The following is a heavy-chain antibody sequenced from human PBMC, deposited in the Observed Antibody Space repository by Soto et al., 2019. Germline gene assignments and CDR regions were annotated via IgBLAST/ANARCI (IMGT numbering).Heavy chain of an antibody. D-gene: IGHD3-22*01. CDR3: AKDREGSSGWYGMDV. CDR2: ISWNSGTI. J-gene: IGHJ6*02. Sequence: SGGSLRLSCAASGFIFDDYAMHWVRQVPGKGLEWVSAISWNSGTIAYADSAKGRFTISRDNAKNSLYLQMNSLRSEDTALYYCAKDREGSSGWYGMDVWGQGTTVTVSS. CDR1: GFIFDDYA. V-gene: IGHV3-9*01.